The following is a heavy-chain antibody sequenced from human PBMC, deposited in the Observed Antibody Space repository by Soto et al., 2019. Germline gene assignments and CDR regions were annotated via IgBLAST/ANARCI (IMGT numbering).Heavy chain of an antibody. CDR3: ARFMATKTGYYHYYGMDV. V-gene: IGHV5-51*01. CDR2: IYPGDSDT. Sequence: GESLKISCKGSGYSFTSYWIGWVRQMPGKGLEWMGIIYPGDSDTRYSPSFQGQVTISADKSISTAYLQWSSLKASDTAMYYCARFMATKTGYYHYYGMDVWGQGTTVTVSS. J-gene: IGHJ6*02. CDR1: GYSFTSYW. D-gene: IGHD5-12*01.